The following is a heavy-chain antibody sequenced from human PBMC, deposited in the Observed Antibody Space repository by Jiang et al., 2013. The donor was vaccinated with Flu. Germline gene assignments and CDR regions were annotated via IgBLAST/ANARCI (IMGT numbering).Heavy chain of an antibody. V-gene: IGHV3-9*01. J-gene: IGHJ6*03. D-gene: IGHD3-3*01. Sequence: QLLESGGGLVQPGRSLRLSCAASGFTFDDYAMHWVRQAPGKGLEWVSGISWNSDSIGYADSVKGRFTISRDNARNSLYLQMNSLRAEDTALYYCAKGIWSDPKGYMDVWGKGTTVTVSS. CDR3: AKGIWSDPKGYMDV. CDR1: GFTFDDYA. CDR2: ISWNSDSI.